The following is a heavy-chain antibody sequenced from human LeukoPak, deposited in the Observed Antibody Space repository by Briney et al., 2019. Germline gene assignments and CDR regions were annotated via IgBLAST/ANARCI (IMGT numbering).Heavy chain of an antibody. J-gene: IGHJ6*02. CDR3: ARPFYYDNNGGEGMDV. D-gene: IGHD3-22*01. Sequence: GGSLRLSCAASGFSFSTYSMNWVRQAPGKGLEWVSSINSNSRYIYYADSVKGRFTISRDNAKNSLYLQINSLRAEDTAVYYCARPFYYDNNGGEGMDVWGQGTTVTVSS. V-gene: IGHV3-21*01. CDR2: INSNSRYI. CDR1: GFSFSTYS.